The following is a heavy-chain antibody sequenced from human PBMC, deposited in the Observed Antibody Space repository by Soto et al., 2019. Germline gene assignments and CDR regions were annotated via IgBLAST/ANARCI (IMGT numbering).Heavy chain of an antibody. V-gene: IGHV4-30-2*01. J-gene: IGHJ4*02. CDR2: IYHSGST. D-gene: IGHD2-15*01. Sequence: LSLTCAVSGGSISSGGYSWSWIRQPPGKGLEWIGYIYHSGSTYYNPSLKSRVTISVDRSKNQFSLKLSSVTAADTAVYYCARGGGFGARSPIPDYWGQGTLVTVSS. CDR1: GGSISSGGYS. CDR3: ARGGGFGARSPIPDY.